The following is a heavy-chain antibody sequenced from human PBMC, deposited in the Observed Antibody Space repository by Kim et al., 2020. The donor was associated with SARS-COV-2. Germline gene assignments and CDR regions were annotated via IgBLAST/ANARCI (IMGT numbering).Heavy chain of an antibody. CDR2: IWYDGSNK. CDR3: ARDWLFYYAFDI. J-gene: IGHJ3*02. D-gene: IGHD2-21*01. Sequence: GGSLRLSCAASGFTFSSYGMHWVRQAPGKGLEWVAVIWYDGSNKYYADSVKGRFTISRDNSKNTLYLQMNSLRAEDTAVYYCARDWLFYYAFDIWGQGTMVTVSS. CDR1: GFTFSSYG. V-gene: IGHV3-33*01.